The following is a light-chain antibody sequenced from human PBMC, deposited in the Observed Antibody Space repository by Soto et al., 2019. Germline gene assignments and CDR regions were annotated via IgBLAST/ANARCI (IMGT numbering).Light chain of an antibody. V-gene: IGKV3-15*01. CDR2: SAS. J-gene: IGKJ1*01. Sequence: EIVMTQSPATLSVSPGERATLSCRASQSVSSNLAWYQQKPGQAPRLLIYSASTRATGIPARFSGSGSGTEFTLTISSLQSEDFAVYYCQQYNNWPWTFGQGNKVEIK. CDR3: QQYNNWPWT. CDR1: QSVSSN.